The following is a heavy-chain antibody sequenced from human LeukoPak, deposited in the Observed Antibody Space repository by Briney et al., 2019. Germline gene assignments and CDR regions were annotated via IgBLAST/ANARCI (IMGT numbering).Heavy chain of an antibody. CDR3: ARQAGDSTGWYGGYYFDH. V-gene: IGHV1-18*01. CDR1: GYTFTSYG. D-gene: IGHD6-19*01. CDR2: IAVYNGDT. J-gene: IGHJ4*02. Sequence: RASVKVSCKASGYTFTSYGISWVRPAPGQGPEWMGWIAVYNGDTKFLQKFQGRGTLTTDASTNKAYMELRSRTSDDTAVYYCARQAGDSTGWYGGYYFDHWGQGTPVTVSA.